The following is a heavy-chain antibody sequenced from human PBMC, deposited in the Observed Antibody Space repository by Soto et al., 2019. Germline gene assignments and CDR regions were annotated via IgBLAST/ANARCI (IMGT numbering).Heavy chain of an antibody. Sequence: SVKVSCKACGGTSSNYVISWVRQAPGQGLEWMGGIIPMFGTPIYAQKFQGRVSITTDTSTSTAYMELRSLRSDDTAVYYCARVVGALGHWFDPWGQGTLVTVSS. V-gene: IGHV1-69*05. CDR2: IIPMFGTP. CDR3: ARVVGALGHWFDP. CDR1: GGTSSNYV. D-gene: IGHD1-26*01. J-gene: IGHJ5*02.